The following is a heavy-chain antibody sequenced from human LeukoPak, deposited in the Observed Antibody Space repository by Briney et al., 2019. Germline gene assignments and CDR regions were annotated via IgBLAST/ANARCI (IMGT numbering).Heavy chain of an antibody. CDR2: IWYDGSNK. D-gene: IGHD2-2*01. CDR3: ARDSRKAVPLMAFDI. Sequence: GGSLRLSCAASGFTFSSYGMHWVRQAPGKGLEWVAVIWYDGSNKYYADSVKGRFTISRDNAKNSLYLQMNSLRAEDTAVYYCARDSRKAVPLMAFDIWGQGTMVTVSS. J-gene: IGHJ3*02. V-gene: IGHV3-33*01. CDR1: GFTFSSYG.